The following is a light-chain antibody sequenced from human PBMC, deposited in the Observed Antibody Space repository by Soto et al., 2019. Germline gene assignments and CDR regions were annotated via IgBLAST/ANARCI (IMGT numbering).Light chain of an antibody. CDR2: EVS. J-gene: IGLJ7*01. CDR3: CSYGGSRAV. V-gene: IGLV2-23*02. CDR1: SSDVGSHNL. Sequence: QSVLTQPASVSGSPGQSITISCTGTSSDVGSHNLVSWYQQHPGQAPKLMIYEVSKRTLGVSARFSASKSGNTASLTISGLQAEDEADYYCCSYGGSRAVFGGGTQLTVL.